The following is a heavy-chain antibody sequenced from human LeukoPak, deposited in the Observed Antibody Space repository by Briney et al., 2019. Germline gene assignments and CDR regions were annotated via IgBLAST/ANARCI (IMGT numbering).Heavy chain of an antibody. CDR1: GFTFSSYW. Sequence: GGSLRLSCAASGFTFSSYWMSWVRQAPGKGREWVANIKQDGSEKYYADSVKGRFTISRDNAKNSLYLQMNSLRAEDTAVYYCSGLPGEEGPIDYWGQGTLVTVSS. V-gene: IGHV3-7*01. CDR3: SGLPGEEGPIDY. J-gene: IGHJ4*02. D-gene: IGHD1-14*01. CDR2: IKQDGSEK.